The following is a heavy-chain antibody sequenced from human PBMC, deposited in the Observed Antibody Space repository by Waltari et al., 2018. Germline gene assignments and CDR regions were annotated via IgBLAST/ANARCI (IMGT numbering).Heavy chain of an antibody. CDR3: AKVGGIAAAEFQFDF. V-gene: IGHV3-23*01. CDR1: GFPFIRYA. CDR2: ISGPGLTT. D-gene: IGHD6-13*01. Sequence: EVQLLESGGVLVQPGGSLRLSCSASGFPFIRYALSWVRQAPGKGLEWVSSISGPGLTTFYADSVKGRFSISRDNSKNTLYLQINGLRADDTAVYYCAKVGGIAAAEFQFDFWGRGTLVTVSS. J-gene: IGHJ4*02.